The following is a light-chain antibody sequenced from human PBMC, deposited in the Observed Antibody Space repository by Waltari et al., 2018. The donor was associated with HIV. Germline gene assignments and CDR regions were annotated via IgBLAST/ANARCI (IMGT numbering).Light chain of an antibody. V-gene: IGKV1-27*01. CDR3: QKYNSAPQT. Sequence: DIQMTQSPSSLSASVGDRVTITCRASQGISNYLAWYQLKPGNVPKLLIDAASTLQSGVASRVGGRGSGTDFTLTISSLQPEDVATYYCQKYNSAPQTFGQGTKVEIK. CDR2: AAS. CDR1: QGISNY. J-gene: IGKJ1*01.